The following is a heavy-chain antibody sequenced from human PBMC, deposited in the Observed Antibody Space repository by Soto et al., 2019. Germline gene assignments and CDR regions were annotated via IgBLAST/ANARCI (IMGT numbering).Heavy chain of an antibody. CDR3: ARVPDR. Sequence: SLTLCLSCAVLYGSSGGVGYSWSWIRQPPGKGLEWIGYIYHSGSTYYNPSLKSRVTISVDRSKNQFSLKLSSVTAADTAVYYCARVPDRWGQGTLVTVSS. J-gene: IGHJ5*02. V-gene: IGHV4-30-2*01. CDR2: IYHSGST. CDR1: YGSSGGVGYS. D-gene: IGHD2-2*01.